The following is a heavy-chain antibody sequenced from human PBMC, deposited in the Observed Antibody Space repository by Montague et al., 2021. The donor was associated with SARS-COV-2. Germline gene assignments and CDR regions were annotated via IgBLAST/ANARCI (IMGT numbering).Heavy chain of an antibody. CDR3: EYRIELWHTNWYFGL. CDR2: IYHSGNT. D-gene: IGHD5-18*01. Sequence: SETLSLTCTVSGGSISGYYWSWIRQPLGKGLEWIGYIYHSGNTKYNPSLKSRVSISADTSKNQFSLRLSSVTAADTAVYAREYRIELWHTNWYFGLWGRGTLVTVSS. CDR1: GGSISGYY. V-gene: IGHV4-59*01. J-gene: IGHJ2*01.